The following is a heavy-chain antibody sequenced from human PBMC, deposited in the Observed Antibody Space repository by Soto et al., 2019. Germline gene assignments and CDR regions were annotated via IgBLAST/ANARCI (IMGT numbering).Heavy chain of an antibody. CDR1: GGSIGSSRCH. D-gene: IGHD1-26*01. V-gene: IGHV4-39*01. CDR3: ARHGITGSYYDAFDI. Sequence: PAETLSHTCTVSGGSIGSSRCHWASIRQPPGNGLAWVALIKYSGPTFYNPSLKSRVTLSVDTSKNQFALKLSSVTAAETAVYYCARHGITGSYYDAFDIWGQGTMVT. CDR2: IKYSGPT. J-gene: IGHJ3*02.